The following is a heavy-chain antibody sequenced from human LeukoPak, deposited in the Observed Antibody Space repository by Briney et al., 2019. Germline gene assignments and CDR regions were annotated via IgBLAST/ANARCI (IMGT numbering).Heavy chain of an antibody. CDR1: GYTFTGYY. J-gene: IGHJ4*02. Sequence: ASVKVSCKASGYTFTGYYMHWLRQAPGQGLEWMGWINPNSGGTNYAQKFQGRVTMTRDTSISTAYMELSRLRSDDTAVYYCARDLADVSRSWHYFGYWGQGTLVTVSS. V-gene: IGHV1-2*02. D-gene: IGHD6-13*01. CDR2: INPNSGGT. CDR3: ARDLADVSRSWHYFGY.